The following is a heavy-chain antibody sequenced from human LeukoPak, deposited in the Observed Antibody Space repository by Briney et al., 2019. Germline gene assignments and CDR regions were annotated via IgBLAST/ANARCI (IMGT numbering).Heavy chain of an antibody. J-gene: IGHJ4*02. V-gene: IGHV3-53*01. CDR3: AGGTTVTTAFDY. D-gene: IGHD4-17*01. CDR1: GFTFSSYA. Sequence: GSLRLSCAASGFTFSSYAMTWVRQAPGKGLEWVSVSYSGGSTYSADSVKGRFTISRDNSKTTLYLQMNSLRVEDTAVYYCAGGTTVTTAFDYWGQGILVTVSS. CDR2: SYSGGST.